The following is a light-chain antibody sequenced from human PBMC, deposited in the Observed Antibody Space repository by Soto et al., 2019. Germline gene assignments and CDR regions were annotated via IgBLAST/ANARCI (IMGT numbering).Light chain of an antibody. CDR2: EDN. CDR3: QSYGVSNQV. J-gene: IGLJ3*02. V-gene: IGLV6-57*02. Sequence: NFMLTQPHSVSESPGKTVTISCTGSSGSIASNYVQWYQQRPGSAPTTVIYEDNQRPSGVPDRFSGSIDSSSNSASLTISGLKTEDEADYYCQSYGVSNQVFGGGTQLTVL. CDR1: SGSIASNY.